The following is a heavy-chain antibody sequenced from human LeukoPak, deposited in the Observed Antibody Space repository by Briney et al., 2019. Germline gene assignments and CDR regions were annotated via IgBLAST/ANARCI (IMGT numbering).Heavy chain of an antibody. Sequence: PGGSLRLSCAASGFTFSSYWMSWVRQAPGKGLEWVANIKQDGSEKYYVDSVKGRFTISRDNAKNSLYLQMNSLRAEDTAVYYCARVRRDGYKILIYYFDYWGQGTLVTVSS. CDR1: GFTFSSYW. CDR2: IKQDGSEK. J-gene: IGHJ4*02. D-gene: IGHD5-24*01. V-gene: IGHV3-7*01. CDR3: ARVRRDGYKILIYYFDY.